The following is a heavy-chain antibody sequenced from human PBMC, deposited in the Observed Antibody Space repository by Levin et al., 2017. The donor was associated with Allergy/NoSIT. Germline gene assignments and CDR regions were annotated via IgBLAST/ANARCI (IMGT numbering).Heavy chain of an antibody. Sequence: ARGSLRLSCAASGFTFDNYVMHWVRQAPGQGLEWVAVISLDGSTKYHADSLKGRFTISRDNSKNTLYLQMNSLRPEDTAVYYCASERSDFTVTFDYWGQGTLVTVSS. CDR3: ASERSDFTVTFDY. J-gene: IGHJ4*02. CDR2: ISLDGSTK. D-gene: IGHD4-17*01. CDR1: GFTFDNYV. V-gene: IGHV3-30-3*01.